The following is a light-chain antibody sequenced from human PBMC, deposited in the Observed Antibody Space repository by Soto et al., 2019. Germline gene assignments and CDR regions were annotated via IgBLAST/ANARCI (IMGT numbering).Light chain of an antibody. J-gene: IGKJ1*01. V-gene: IGKV3-15*01. Sequence: EIVLTQSPATLSVSPGERVTLSCRASQTVTTNLVWYHQKPGQSPRLLIYDASTRATGIPARYSGSGSGTEFNFTISSLQSEDFATYYCQQYNSYWTFGQGTKVDI. CDR2: DAS. CDR3: QQYNSYWT. CDR1: QTVTTN.